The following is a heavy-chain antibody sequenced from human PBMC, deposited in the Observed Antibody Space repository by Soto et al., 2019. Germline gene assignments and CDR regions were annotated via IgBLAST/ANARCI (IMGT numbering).Heavy chain of an antibody. V-gene: IGHV1-58*02. CDR3: ARGTAVPAGPYGMDV. J-gene: IGHJ6*02. D-gene: IGHD6-19*01. Sequence: SVKVSCKASGFTFTSSAMHWVRQARGQRLEWIGWIVVGSGNTNYAQKFQERVSITRDMSTRTAYMELSSLRSEDTAVYYCARGTAVPAGPYGMDVWGQGTTVTVSS. CDR1: GFTFTSSA. CDR2: IVVGSGNT.